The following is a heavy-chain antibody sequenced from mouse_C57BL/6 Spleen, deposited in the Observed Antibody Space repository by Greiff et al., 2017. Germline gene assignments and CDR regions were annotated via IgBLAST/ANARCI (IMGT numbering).Heavy chain of an antibody. CDR2: IYPGDGDT. CDR3: ARWGNYVGVDY. D-gene: IGHD2-1*01. Sequence: VKLVESGPELVKPGASVKISCKASGYAFSSSWLNWVKQRPGKGLEWIGRIYPGDGDTSYNGKFKGKATLTADKSSSTAYMQRSSLTSEDSAVYFCARWGNYVGVDYWGQGTSVTVSS. CDR1: GYAFSSSW. J-gene: IGHJ4*01. V-gene: IGHV1-82*01.